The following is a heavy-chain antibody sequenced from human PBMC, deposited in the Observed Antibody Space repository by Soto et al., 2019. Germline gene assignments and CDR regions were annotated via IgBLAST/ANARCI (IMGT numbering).Heavy chain of an antibody. Sequence: GGSLRLSCAASGFTFGDYAMHWVRQPPGKGLEWVSGVSWNSGNIVYAASVRGRFTISRDNAKNSLYLQMNSLRAEDTALYYCAKDSGSSGWSDLMNWGRGTLVTVSS. J-gene: IGHJ4*02. CDR2: VSWNSGNI. V-gene: IGHV3-9*01. D-gene: IGHD6-19*01. CDR1: GFTFGDYA. CDR3: AKDSGSSGWSDLMN.